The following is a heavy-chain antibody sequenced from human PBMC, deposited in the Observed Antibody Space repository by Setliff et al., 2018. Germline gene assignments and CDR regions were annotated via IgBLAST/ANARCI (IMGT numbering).Heavy chain of an antibody. Sequence: GASVNVSCKASGFTFPSYDINWVRQATGQGLEWMGWMNPNSGNTGYAQKFQGRVTMTRKTTISTAYMELSSLRSEDTAVYYCARLYYDYVWGSYRLSYYYGMDVWGQGTTVTV. CDR2: MNPNSGNT. CDR3: ARLYYDYVWGSYRLSYYYGMDV. V-gene: IGHV1-8*02. J-gene: IGHJ6*02. D-gene: IGHD3-16*02. CDR1: GFTFPSYD.